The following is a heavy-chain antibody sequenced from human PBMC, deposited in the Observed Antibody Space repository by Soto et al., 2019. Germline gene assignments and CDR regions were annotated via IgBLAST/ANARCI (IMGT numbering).Heavy chain of an antibody. V-gene: IGHV1-18*01. CDR2: SSGYNGDI. J-gene: IGHJ5*02. CDR1: GYTFTSYG. CDR3: ARDGPLLSPPNCVAP. Sequence: SSLKVSCKASGYTFTSYGITWVRQAPGQGLEWMGWSSGYNGDIKYAQKFQGRVTMTADTSTSTAYMDLRSLRSDDTAIYFCARDGPLLSPPNCVAPWGQGTLVTVSS.